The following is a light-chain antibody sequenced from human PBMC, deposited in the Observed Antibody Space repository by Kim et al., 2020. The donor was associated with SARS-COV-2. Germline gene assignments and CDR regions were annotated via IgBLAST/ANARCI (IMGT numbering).Light chain of an antibody. J-gene: IGLJ3*02. CDR2: GNN. V-gene: IGLV1-47*01. Sequence: RVTIPCSGSNSTIGSNSVCWYHHLPGTAPKLLIFGNNRRPSGVPDRFSGSRSGTSASLVISGLRSEDEGIYYCAAWDDNLGGLEVFGGGTQLTVL. CDR3: AAWDDNLGGLEV. CDR1: NSTIGSNS.